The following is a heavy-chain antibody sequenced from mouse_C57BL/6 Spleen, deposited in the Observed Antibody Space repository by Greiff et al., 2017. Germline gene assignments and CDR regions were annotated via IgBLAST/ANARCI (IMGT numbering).Heavy chain of an antibody. CDR3: ARGTVVATRGFDY. CDR2: IYPGSGST. J-gene: IGHJ2*01. V-gene: IGHV1-55*01. D-gene: IGHD1-1*01. CDR1: GYTFTSYW. Sequence: QVHVKQPGAELVKPGASVKMSCKASGYTFTSYWITWVKQRPGQGLEWIGDIYPGSGSTNYNEKFKSKATLTVDTSSSTAYMQLSSLTSEDSAVYYCARGTVVATRGFDYWGQGTTLTVSS.